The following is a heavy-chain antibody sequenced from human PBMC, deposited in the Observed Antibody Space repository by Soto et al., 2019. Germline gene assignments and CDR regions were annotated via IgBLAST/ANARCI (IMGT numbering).Heavy chain of an antibody. J-gene: IGHJ4*02. V-gene: IGHV3-30-3*01. CDR1: GFTFSIYA. Sequence: QVQLVGSGGGEVQPGTSLRLSCAASGFTFSIYAMHWVRQAPEKGLEWVAVISSAGTNKNHADSVRGRFSISRDNSNNMLHLQMDNMRVDDTAVYYCVRSNSEAGWGQFDYWGQGTLVTVSS. CDR3: VRSNSEAGWGQFDY. CDR2: ISSAGTNK. D-gene: IGHD3-16*01.